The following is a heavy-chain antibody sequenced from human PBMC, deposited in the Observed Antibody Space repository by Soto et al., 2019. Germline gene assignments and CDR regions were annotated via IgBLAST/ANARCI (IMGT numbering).Heavy chain of an antibody. CDR3: ARDTREARRYYYGMDV. J-gene: IGHJ6*02. CDR1: GFTFSSYA. Sequence: GGSLRLSCAASGFTFSSYAMHWVRQAPGKGLEWVAVISYDGSNKYYADSVKGRFTISRDNSKNTLYLQMNSLRAEDTAVYYCARDTREARRYYYGMDVWGQGTTVTVSS. V-gene: IGHV3-30-3*01. CDR2: ISYDGSNK. D-gene: IGHD6-6*01.